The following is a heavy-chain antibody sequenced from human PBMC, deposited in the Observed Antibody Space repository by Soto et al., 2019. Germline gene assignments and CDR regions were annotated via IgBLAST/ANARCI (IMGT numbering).Heavy chain of an antibody. V-gene: IGHV4-59*01. D-gene: IGHD3-9*01. CDR2: IYHSGST. CDR1: GGSISSYY. Sequence: SETLSLTCTVSGGSISSYYWSWIRQPPGKGLEWIGYIYHSGSTYYNPSLKSRVTISVDTSKKQFSLKLSSVTAADTAVYYCASKTGYFDYWGQGTPVTVSS. J-gene: IGHJ4*02. CDR3: ASKTGYFDY.